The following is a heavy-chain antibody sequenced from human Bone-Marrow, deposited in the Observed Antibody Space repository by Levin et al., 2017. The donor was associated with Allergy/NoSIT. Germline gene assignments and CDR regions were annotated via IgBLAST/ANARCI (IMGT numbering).Heavy chain of an antibody. CDR3: ARDIWDYGDDGTDH. D-gene: IGHD4-17*01. CDR1: GFTFTDYF. CDR2: ISSSSSSI. V-gene: IGHV3-11*01. Sequence: GGSLRLSCATSGFTFTDYFMAWIRQAPGKGLEWVSYISSSSSSIYYADSVKGRFTISRDNTKNSLYLQMNSLRAEDTAVYYCARDIWDYGDDGTDHWGQGTLVTVSS. J-gene: IGHJ5*02.